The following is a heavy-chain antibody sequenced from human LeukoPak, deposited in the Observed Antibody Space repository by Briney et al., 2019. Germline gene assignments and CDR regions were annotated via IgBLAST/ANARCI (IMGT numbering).Heavy chain of an antibody. CDR2: ISSIGDST. V-gene: IGHV3-64D*08. Sequence: GGSLRLSCSASGFTFTTYSIHWVRQAPGKGLEYVSSISSIGDSTYYADSVKGRFTISRDNSKNTLSLQMSSLRAEDTAVYYCVKGGNSYGSGSYDYFDYWGQGTLVTVSS. D-gene: IGHD3-10*01. CDR3: VKGGNSYGSGSYDYFDY. CDR1: GFTFTTYS. J-gene: IGHJ4*02.